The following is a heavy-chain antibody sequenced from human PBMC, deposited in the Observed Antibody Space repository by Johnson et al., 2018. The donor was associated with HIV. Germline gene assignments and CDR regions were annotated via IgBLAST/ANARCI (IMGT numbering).Heavy chain of an antibody. Sequence: VQLLESGGGLVQPGQSLRLSCTTSGFTFGDYAMNWFRQAPGKGLEWVSYISSSGSTYYADSVKGRFTISRDNSKNTLYLQMNSLRAEDTAVYYCARGDSSGWDAFDIWGQGTMVTVSS. V-gene: IGHV3-48*01. CDR3: ARGDSSGWDAFDI. CDR2: ISSSGST. J-gene: IGHJ3*02. CDR1: GFTFGDYA. D-gene: IGHD6-19*01.